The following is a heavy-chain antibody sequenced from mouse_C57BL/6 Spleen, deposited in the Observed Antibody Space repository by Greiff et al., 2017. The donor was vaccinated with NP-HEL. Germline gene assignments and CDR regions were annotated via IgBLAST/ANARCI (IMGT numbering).Heavy chain of an antibody. J-gene: IGHJ4*01. D-gene: IGHD2-4*01. Sequence: VKLQQPGAELVKPGASVKMSCKASGYTFTSYWITWVKQRPGQGLEWIGDIYPGSGSTNYNEKFKSKATLSVDTSSSTAYMQLSSLTSEDSAVYYCARSGIYYDSYYAMDYWGQGTSVTVSS. CDR2: IYPGSGST. CDR1: GYTFTSYW. V-gene: IGHV1-55*01. CDR3: ARSGIYYDSYYAMDY.